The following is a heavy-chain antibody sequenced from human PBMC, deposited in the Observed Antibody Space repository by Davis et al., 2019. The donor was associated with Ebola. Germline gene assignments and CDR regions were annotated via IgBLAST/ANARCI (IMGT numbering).Heavy chain of an antibody. CDR2: IRTYDGNT. CDR3: ARGEGAPDF. D-gene: IGHD1-26*01. CDR1: GYTFINYG. Sequence: ASVTVSCKASGYTFINYGITWVRQAPGQSLEWLGWIRTYDGNTNYAQKLQDRVTMTTDTSTTTVFMELTNLGSDDTAVYWCARGEGAPDFWGQGTLVIVSS. V-gene: IGHV1-18*04. J-gene: IGHJ4*02.